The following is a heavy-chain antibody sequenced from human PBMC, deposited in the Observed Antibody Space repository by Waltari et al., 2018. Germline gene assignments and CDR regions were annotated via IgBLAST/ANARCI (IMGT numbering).Heavy chain of an antibody. CDR1: GGTFSSYA. CDR2: ILSIFGKG. J-gene: IGHJ4*02. V-gene: IGHV1-69*01. D-gene: IGHD2-21*02. Sequence: QVQLVQSGAEVKKPGSSVKVSCKASGGTFSSYAISWVRQAPGQGLEWMGGILSIFGKGNSEQKFQGGGKITADESTSTAYNELKSRGFEDTAVYYCAGNVGYRAYCGGDCHWGRDYWGQGTLVTVSS. CDR3: AGNVGYRAYCGGDCHWGRDY.